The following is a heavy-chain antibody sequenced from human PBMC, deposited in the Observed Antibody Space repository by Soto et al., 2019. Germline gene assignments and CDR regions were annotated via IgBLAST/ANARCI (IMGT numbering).Heavy chain of an antibody. D-gene: IGHD3-3*01. Sequence: SETLSLTCTVSGSSISSYYWSWIRQPPGKGLEWIGYIYYSGSTNYNPSLKSRVTISVDTSKNQFSLKLSSVTAADTAVYYCARSNYDFWSGYYLANWFDPWGQGTLVTVPQ. V-gene: IGHV4-59*01. CDR2: IYYSGST. CDR1: GSSISSYY. J-gene: IGHJ5*02. CDR3: ARSNYDFWSGYYLANWFDP.